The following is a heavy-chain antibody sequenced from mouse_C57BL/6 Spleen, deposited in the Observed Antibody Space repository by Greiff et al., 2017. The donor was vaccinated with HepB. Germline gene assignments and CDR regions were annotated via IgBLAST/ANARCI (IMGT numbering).Heavy chain of an antibody. Sequence: EVKVVESGGGLVQPGGSMKLSCAASGFTFSDAWMDWVRQSPEKGLEWVAEIRNKANNHATYYAESVKGRFTISRDDSKSSVYLQMNSLRAEDTGIYYCTKSPYYYGSSHWYFDVWGTGTTVTVSS. J-gene: IGHJ1*03. CDR3: TKSPYYYGSSHWYFDV. CDR2: IRNKANNHAT. V-gene: IGHV6-6*01. D-gene: IGHD1-1*01. CDR1: GFTFSDAW.